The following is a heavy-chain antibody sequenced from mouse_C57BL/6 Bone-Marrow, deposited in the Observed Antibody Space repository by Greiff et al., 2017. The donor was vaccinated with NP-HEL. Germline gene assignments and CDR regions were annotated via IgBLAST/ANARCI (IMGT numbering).Heavy chain of an antibody. V-gene: IGHV1-81*01. CDR3: IYYGYDEFAY. J-gene: IGHJ3*01. D-gene: IGHD2-2*01. Sequence: VQLVESGAELARPGASVKLSCKASGYTFTSYGISWVKQRTGQGLEWIGEIYPRSGNTYYNEKFKGKATLTADKSSSTAYMELRSLTSEDSAVYFCIYYGYDEFAYWGQGTLVTVSA. CDR1: GYTFTSYG. CDR2: IYPRSGNT.